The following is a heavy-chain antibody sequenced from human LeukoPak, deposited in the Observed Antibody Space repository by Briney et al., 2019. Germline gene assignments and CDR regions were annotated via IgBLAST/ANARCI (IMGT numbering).Heavy chain of an antibody. CDR1: GGSFSGYY. J-gene: IGHJ5*02. CDR3: ARLLGRVRFGELSNWFDP. V-gene: IGHV4-34*01. Sequence: SETLSLTCAVYGGSFSGYYWSWIRQPPGKGLEWIGEINHSGSTNYNPSLKSRVTISVDTSKNQLSLKLSSVTAADTAVYYCARLLGRVRFGELSNWFDPWGQGTLVTVSS. CDR2: INHSGST. D-gene: IGHD3-10*01.